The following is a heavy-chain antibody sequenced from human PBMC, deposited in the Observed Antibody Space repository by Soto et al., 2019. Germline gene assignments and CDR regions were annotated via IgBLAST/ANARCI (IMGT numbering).Heavy chain of an antibody. CDR1: GLTFSSYG. Sequence: PGGSLRLSCAASGLTFSSYGMHWVRQAPGKGLEWVAVIWYDGSNKYYADSVKGRFTISRDNSKNTLYLQMNSMRAEDTAVYYCARERGRTYYFDYWGQGTLVTASS. CDR3: ARERGRTYYFDY. CDR2: IWYDGSNK. V-gene: IGHV3-33*01. J-gene: IGHJ4*02.